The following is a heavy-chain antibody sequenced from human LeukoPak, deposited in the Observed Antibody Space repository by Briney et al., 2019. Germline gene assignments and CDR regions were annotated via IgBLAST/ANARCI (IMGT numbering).Heavy chain of an antibody. Sequence: QPGGSLLLSCAASGFTFSSYAMSWVRQAPGKGLEWVSAISGSGGSTYYADSVKGRFTISRDNSKNTLYLQMNSLRAEDTAVYYCAKSEWSLEYFDYWGQGTLVTVSS. CDR2: ISGSGGST. CDR1: GFTFSSYA. D-gene: IGHD2-15*01. V-gene: IGHV3-23*01. CDR3: AKSEWSLEYFDY. J-gene: IGHJ4*02.